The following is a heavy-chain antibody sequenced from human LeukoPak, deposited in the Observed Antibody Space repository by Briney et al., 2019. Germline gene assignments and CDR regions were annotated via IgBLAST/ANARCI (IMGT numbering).Heavy chain of an antibody. J-gene: IGHJ5*02. Sequence: SQTLSLTCTVSGGSISSGSYYWSWIRQPAGKGLEWIGRIYTSGSTNYNPSLKSRVTISVDTSKNQFSLKLSSVTAADTAVYYCAREIQTDNWFDPWGQGTPVTVSS. D-gene: IGHD5-18*01. V-gene: IGHV4-61*02. CDR3: AREIQTDNWFDP. CDR1: GGSISSGSYY. CDR2: IYTSGST.